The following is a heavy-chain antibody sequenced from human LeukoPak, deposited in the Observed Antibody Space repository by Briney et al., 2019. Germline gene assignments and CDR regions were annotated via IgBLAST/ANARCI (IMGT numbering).Heavy chain of an antibody. CDR2: IYYSGST. D-gene: IGHD4-17*01. V-gene: IGHV4-31*03. CDR3: ARDPAMTTVTTRDWYFDL. Sequence: SETLSLTCTVSGGSISSGGYYWSWIRQHPGKGLEWIGYIYYSGSTYYSPSLKSRVTISVDTSKNQFSLKLSSVTAADTAVYYCARDPAMTTVTTRDWYFDLWGRGTLVTVSS. CDR1: GGSISSGGYY. J-gene: IGHJ2*01.